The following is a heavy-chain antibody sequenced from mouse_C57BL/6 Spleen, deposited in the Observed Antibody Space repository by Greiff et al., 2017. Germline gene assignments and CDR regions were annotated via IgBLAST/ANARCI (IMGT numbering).Heavy chain of an antibody. D-gene: IGHD2-2*01. Sequence: DVKLVESGGGLVKPGGSLKLSCAASGFTFSDYGMHWVRQAPEKGLEWVAYISSGSSTIYYADTVKGRFTISRDNAKNTLFLQMTRLRSEDTAMYYCARGNYYGYDGFAYWGQGTLVTVSA. CDR1: GFTFSDYG. J-gene: IGHJ3*01. CDR2: ISSGSSTI. CDR3: ARGNYYGYDGFAY. V-gene: IGHV5-17*01.